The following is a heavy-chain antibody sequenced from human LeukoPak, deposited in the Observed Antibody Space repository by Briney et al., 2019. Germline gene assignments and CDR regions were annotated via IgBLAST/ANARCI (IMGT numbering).Heavy chain of an antibody. CDR3: ACYLRFIGHDAFDI. D-gene: IGHD3-3*01. V-gene: IGHV3-66*02. Sequence: PGGSLRLSCAASGFTVSSNYMSWVRQAPGKGLEWVSVIYSGGSTYYADSVKGRFTISRDNSKNTLYLQMNSLRAEDTSVYYCACYLRFIGHDAFDIWGQGTMVTVSS. CDR1: GFTVSSNY. J-gene: IGHJ3*02. CDR2: IYSGGST.